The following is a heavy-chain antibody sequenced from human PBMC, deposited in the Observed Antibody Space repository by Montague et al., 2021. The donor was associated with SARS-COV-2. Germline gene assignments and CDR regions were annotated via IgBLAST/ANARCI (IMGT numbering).Heavy chain of an antibody. Sequence: SEILSLTCTVSGGSISSYYWSWIRQPPGKGLEWIGYIYYSGSTNYNPSLKSRVTISVDTSKNQFSLKLSSVTAADTAVYYCASQVPDFWSGIDYWGQGTLVTVSS. J-gene: IGHJ4*02. CDR2: IYYSGST. D-gene: IGHD3-3*01. CDR3: ASQVPDFWSGIDY. V-gene: IGHV4-59*01. CDR1: GGSISSYY.